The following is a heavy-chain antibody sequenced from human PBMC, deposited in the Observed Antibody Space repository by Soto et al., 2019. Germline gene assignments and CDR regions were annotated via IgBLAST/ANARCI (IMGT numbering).Heavy chain of an antibody. D-gene: IGHD2-2*01. Sequence: QLQLQESGPGLVKPSETLSLTCTVSTGSVSSINYYWGWTRQPLGKGLEWIGSIYYSGNAFYTPSAKSRVTLSVDTSKTQFSLKLTSVTAEDTAVYYCARHTWGRQRGWFDPWGQGTLVTVSS. V-gene: IGHV4-39*01. CDR1: TGSVSSINYY. CDR3: ARHTWGRQRGWFDP. J-gene: IGHJ5*02. CDR2: IYYSGNA.